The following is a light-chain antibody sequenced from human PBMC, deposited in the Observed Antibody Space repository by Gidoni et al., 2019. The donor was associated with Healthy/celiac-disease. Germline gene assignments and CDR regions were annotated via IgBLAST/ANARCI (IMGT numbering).Light chain of an antibody. CDR3: QQYDNLPIT. V-gene: IGKV1-33*01. Sequence: DIQMTHSPSALSASVGDRVTITCQASQDISNYFNWYQQKPGKAPKLLIYEASNLETGVPSRFSGSGSGTDFTFTISSLQPEDIETYYCQQYDNLPITFGQGTRVEIK. CDR1: QDISNY. J-gene: IGKJ5*01. CDR2: EAS.